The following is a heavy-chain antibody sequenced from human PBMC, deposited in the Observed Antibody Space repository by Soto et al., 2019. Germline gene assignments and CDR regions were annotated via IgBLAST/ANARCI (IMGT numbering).Heavy chain of an antibody. Sequence: SETLSLTCTVSGGSISSGGYYWSWIRQHPGKGLEWIGYIYYSGSTYYNPSLKSRVTISVDTSKNQFSLKLSSVTAADTAVYYCARGILLWFGELIDRFEPWGQGTLVTVSS. CDR2: IYYSGST. D-gene: IGHD3-10*01. CDR3: ARGILLWFGELIDRFEP. V-gene: IGHV4-31*03. CDR1: GGSISSGGYY. J-gene: IGHJ5*02.